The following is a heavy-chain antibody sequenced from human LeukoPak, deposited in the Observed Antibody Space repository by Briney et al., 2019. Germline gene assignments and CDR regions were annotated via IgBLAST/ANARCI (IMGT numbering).Heavy chain of an antibody. CDR1: GGSISSGSYY. J-gene: IGHJ2*01. CDR2: IYTSGST. CDR3: AREGGVGYYDSIGRHWYFDL. D-gene: IGHD3-22*01. Sequence: SQTLSLTCTVSGGSISSGSYYWSWIRQPAGKGLEWIGRIYTSGSTNYNPSLKSRVTISVDTSKNQFSLKLSSVTAADTAVYYCAREGGVGYYDSIGRHWYFDLWGRGPLVTVSS. V-gene: IGHV4-61*02.